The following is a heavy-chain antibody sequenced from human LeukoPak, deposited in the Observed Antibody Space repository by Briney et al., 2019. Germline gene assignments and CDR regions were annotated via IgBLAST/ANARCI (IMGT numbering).Heavy chain of an antibody. V-gene: IGHV1-46*01. CDR2: INPSGGST. D-gene: IGHD3-22*01. Sequence: GASVKVSCKASGGTFSSYAISWVRQAPGQGLEWMGIINPSGGSTSYAQKFQGRVTMTRDTSTSTVYMELSSLRSEDTAVYYCAREGHYYDSSGARDWGQGTLVTVSS. CDR1: GGTFSSYA. CDR3: AREGHYYDSSGARD. J-gene: IGHJ4*02.